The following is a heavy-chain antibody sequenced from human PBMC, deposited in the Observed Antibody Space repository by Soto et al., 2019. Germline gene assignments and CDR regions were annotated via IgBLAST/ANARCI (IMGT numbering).Heavy chain of an antibody. CDR2: ISSSSSYI. CDR3: ARDAVVVVAATLLDYYYYMDV. J-gene: IGHJ6*03. V-gene: IGHV3-21*01. D-gene: IGHD2-15*01. CDR1: GFTFSSCS. Sequence: GGSLRLSCAASGFTFSSCSMNWVRQAPGKGLEWVSSISSSSSYIYYADSVKGRFTISRDNAKNSLYLQMNSLRAEDTAVYYCARDAVVVVAATLLDYYYYMDVWGKGTTVTVSS.